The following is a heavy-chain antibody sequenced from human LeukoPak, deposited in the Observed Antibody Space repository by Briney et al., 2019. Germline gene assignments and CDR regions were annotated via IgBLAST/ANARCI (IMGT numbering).Heavy chain of an antibody. CDR3: AKEGRGSSWYYYYGMDV. CDR1: GFIFSNYA. CDR2: IRYDGSNK. V-gene: IGHV3-30*02. J-gene: IGHJ6*02. Sequence: GGSLRLSCPASGFIFSNYAMSWVRQAPGKGLEWVAFIRYDGSNKYYADSVKGRFTISRDNSKNTLYLQMNSLRAEDTAVYYCAKEGRGSSWYYYYGMDVWGQGTTVTVSS. D-gene: IGHD6-13*01.